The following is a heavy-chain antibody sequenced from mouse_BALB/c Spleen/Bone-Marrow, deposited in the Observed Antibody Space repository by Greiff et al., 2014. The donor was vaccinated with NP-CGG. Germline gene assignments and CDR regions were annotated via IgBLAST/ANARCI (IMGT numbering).Heavy chain of an antibody. J-gene: IGHJ2*02. V-gene: IGHV1-82*01. CDR2: IYPGDGDT. CDR3: VRGCYYRFDY. CDR1: GYSFSSYW. Sequence: VQLQQSGPELVKPGASVKISCKASGYSFSSYWMNWVKQRPGKGLEWIGRIYPGDGDTNYNGKFKGKATLTADKSSSTAYMQLRCLTSVDSAGYCCVRGCYYRFDYWGQGTSVTVSS. D-gene: IGHD2-3*01.